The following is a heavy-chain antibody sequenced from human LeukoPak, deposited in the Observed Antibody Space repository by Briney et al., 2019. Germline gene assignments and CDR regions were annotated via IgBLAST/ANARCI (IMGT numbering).Heavy chain of an antibody. Sequence: SETLSLTCAVYGGSFGGFYWSWICQPPGEGLEWIGEINHGGSTNYNPSLKSRVTISVDTSKNQFSLKLSSVTAADTAVYYCARARDRYSGYVPFDYWGQGTLVTVSS. CDR2: INHGGST. CDR1: GGSFGGFY. D-gene: IGHD5-12*01. J-gene: IGHJ4*02. CDR3: ARARDRYSGYVPFDY. V-gene: IGHV4-34*01.